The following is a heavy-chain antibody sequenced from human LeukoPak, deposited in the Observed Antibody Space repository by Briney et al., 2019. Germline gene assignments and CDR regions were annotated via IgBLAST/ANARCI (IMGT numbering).Heavy chain of an antibody. CDR3: ARGEYCSRTSCYRWPYDY. J-gene: IGHJ4*02. CDR1: GGSISSYY. D-gene: IGHD2-2*01. V-gene: IGHV4-59*01. CDR2: IYYSGST. Sequence: SETLSLTCTVSGGSISSYYWSWIRQPPGKGLEWIGYIYYSGSTTYNPSLKSRVTISVDTSKNQFSLKLSSVTAADTAVYYCARGEYCSRTSCYRWPYDYWGQGTLVTVFS.